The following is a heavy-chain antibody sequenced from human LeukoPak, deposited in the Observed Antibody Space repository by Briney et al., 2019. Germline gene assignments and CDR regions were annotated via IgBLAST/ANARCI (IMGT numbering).Heavy chain of an antibody. V-gene: IGHV4-39*01. CDR3: ARLSKARYLDYIFDY. Sequence: SETLSLTCTVSSRSVSTTGFYWGWIRQPPGKGLQWIGNIYYTGSTYYNPSLNSRVTMSVDTSQNQISLKMTSVTAPETAVDYCARLSKARYLDYIFDYWGQGTLVTVSS. CDR1: SRSVSTTGFY. CDR2: IYYTGST. J-gene: IGHJ4*02. D-gene: IGHD3-9*01.